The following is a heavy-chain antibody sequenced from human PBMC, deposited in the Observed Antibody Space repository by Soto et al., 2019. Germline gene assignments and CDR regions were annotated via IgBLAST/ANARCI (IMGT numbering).Heavy chain of an antibody. CDR2: ISSSAGTI. CDR1: GLTFSDYY. D-gene: IGHD6-25*01. J-gene: IGHJ4*02. Sequence: QVQLVESGGGLVKPGGSLRLSCAASGLTFSDYYMTWIRQAPGKGLEWVSYISSSAGTISYADSVKGRFTISRDNAKNSLYLQMNSLRAEDTAVYYCARAMYSSETEFEYWGQGTLVTVSS. V-gene: IGHV3-11*01. CDR3: ARAMYSSETEFEY.